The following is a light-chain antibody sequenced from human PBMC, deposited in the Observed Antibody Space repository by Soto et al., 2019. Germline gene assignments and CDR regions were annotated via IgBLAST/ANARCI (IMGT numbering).Light chain of an antibody. J-gene: IGKJ1*01. Sequence: DIQMTQSPSTLSASVGDRVTITCRASQSISSWLAWYQQKPGKAPKLLIYDASSLESGVPSRFSGSRSGPDFTLTISRLQPDDFATYYCQQYSSYWAFGQGTKVDIK. CDR1: QSISSW. CDR2: DAS. CDR3: QQYSSYWA. V-gene: IGKV1-5*01.